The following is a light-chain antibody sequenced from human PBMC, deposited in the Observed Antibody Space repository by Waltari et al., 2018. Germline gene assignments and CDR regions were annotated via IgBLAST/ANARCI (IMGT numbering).Light chain of an antibody. CDR3: QQRSHWRT. J-gene: IGKJ1*01. CDR1: QIVRSY. CDR2: DTS. V-gene: IGKV3-11*01. Sequence: IMLTQSPATLSLSPGERATLSCRTSQIVRSYLAWFHQKPGQAPRLLIYDTSNRATGIPARFSGSGSGTDFTLTISSLEPEDSAVYYCQQRSHWRTFGQGTKVEIK.